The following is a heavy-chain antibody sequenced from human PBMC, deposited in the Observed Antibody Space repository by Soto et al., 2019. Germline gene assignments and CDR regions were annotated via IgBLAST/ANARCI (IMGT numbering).Heavy chain of an antibody. Sequence: QVQLQESGPGLVKPSETLSLTCTVSGGSVSSGSYYWSWIRQPPGKGLEWIGYIYYSGSTNYNPSLKSRVTISVDTSKNQFSLKLSSVTAADTAVYYCARDMCRGSHAFDIWGQGTMVTVSS. CDR1: GGSVSSGSYY. D-gene: IGHD2-15*01. J-gene: IGHJ3*02. V-gene: IGHV4-61*01. CDR2: IYYSGST. CDR3: ARDMCRGSHAFDI.